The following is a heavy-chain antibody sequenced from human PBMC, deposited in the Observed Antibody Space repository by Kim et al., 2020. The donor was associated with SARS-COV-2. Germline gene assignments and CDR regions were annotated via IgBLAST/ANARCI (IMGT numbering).Heavy chain of an antibody. CDR2: ISSSSSYI. CDR3: ARDSGSGSYFVRGPESGGLY. Sequence: GGSLRLSCAASGFTFSSYSMNWVRQAPGKGLEWVSSISSSSSYIYYADSVKGRFTISRDNAKNSLYLQMNSLRAEDTAVYYCARDSGSGSYFVRGPESGGLYWGQGTLVTVSS. CDR1: GFTFSSYS. D-gene: IGHD3-10*01. J-gene: IGHJ4*02. V-gene: IGHV3-21*01.